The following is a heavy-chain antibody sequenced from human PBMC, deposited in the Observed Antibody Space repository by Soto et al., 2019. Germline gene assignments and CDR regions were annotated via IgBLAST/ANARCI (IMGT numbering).Heavy chain of an antibody. CDR1: GFAFNTYG. CDR3: AKKLPGSVMSCPDY. V-gene: IGHV3-30*18. J-gene: IGHJ4*02. D-gene: IGHD4-4*01. CDR2: TSSDESIK. Sequence: QVQLVESGGGVVQPGGSLRLSCAASGFAFNTYGMHWVRQAPGKGLEWVAATSSDESIKTYSDPAKGRFTISRDNSRNRLYLQMDSLRAEDTALYYCAKKLPGSVMSCPDYWGGGTQVTVSS.